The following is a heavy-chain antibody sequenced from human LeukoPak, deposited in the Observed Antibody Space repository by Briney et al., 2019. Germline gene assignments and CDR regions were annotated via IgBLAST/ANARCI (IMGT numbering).Heavy chain of an antibody. D-gene: IGHD2-21*01. J-gene: IGHJ4*02. CDR3: ARGGESSVNDY. CDR2: ITSRRGYI. Sequence: GGSLRLSCAASGFTFTSYDMNLLRQAPGKGLEWVSSITSRRGYIYYADSVKGRFTVSRDNAKKSLYLQMNSLRAEDTAVYYCARGGESSVNDYWGQGTLVTVSS. V-gene: IGHV3-21*01. CDR1: GFTFTSYD.